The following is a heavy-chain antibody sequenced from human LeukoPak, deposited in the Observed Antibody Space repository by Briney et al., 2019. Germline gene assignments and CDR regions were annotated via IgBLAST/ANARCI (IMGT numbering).Heavy chain of an antibody. CDR1: GGSISSYY. J-gene: IGHJ4*02. CDR2: IYYSGST. Sequence: ETSETLSLTCTVSGGSISSYYWSWIRQPPGKGPEWIGYIYYSGSTNYNPSLKSRVTISVDTSKNQFSLKLSSVTAADTAVYYCARHKAVAGPFDYWGQGTLVTVSS. CDR3: ARHKAVAGPFDY. D-gene: IGHD6-19*01. V-gene: IGHV4-59*08.